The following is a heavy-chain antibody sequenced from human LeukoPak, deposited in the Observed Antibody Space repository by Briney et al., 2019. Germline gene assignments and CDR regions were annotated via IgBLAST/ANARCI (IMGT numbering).Heavy chain of an antibody. D-gene: IGHD3-22*01. CDR2: IYYSGST. Sequence: PSETLSLTCSVSGGSISSHFWSWIRQPPGKGLEWIGYIYYSGSTNYNPSLKSRVTISVATSKNQFSLKLSSVTAADTAEYYCARAYDSIAYYFDYWGQGTLVTVSS. CDR1: GGSISSHF. J-gene: IGHJ4*02. V-gene: IGHV4-59*11. CDR3: ARAYDSIAYYFDY.